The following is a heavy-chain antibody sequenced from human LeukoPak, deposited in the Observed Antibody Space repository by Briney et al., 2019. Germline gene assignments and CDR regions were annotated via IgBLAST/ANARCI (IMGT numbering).Heavy chain of an antibody. D-gene: IGHD6-6*01. V-gene: IGHV1-69*13. Sequence: ASVKVSCKASGGTFSSYAISWVRQAPGQGLEWMGGIIPIFGTANYALKFQGRVTITADESTSTAYMELSSLRSEDTAVYYCARGIEYSSSSYYFDYWGQGTLVTVSS. CDR1: GGTFSSYA. CDR2: IIPIFGTA. J-gene: IGHJ4*02. CDR3: ARGIEYSSSSYYFDY.